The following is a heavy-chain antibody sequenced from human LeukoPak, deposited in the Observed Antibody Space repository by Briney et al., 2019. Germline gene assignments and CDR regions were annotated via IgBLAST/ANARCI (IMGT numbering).Heavy chain of an antibody. D-gene: IGHD3-10*01. J-gene: IGHJ4*02. V-gene: IGHV3-23*01. CDR3: AKSREPYYYGSGSYSNFDY. CDR1: GFTFSNYG. Sequence: GGSLRPSCAASGFTFSNYGMSWVRQAPGKGLEWVSAISGSGGSTNYADSVKGRFTISRDNSKNTLYLQMNSLRAEDTAVYYCAKSREPYYYGSGSYSNFDYWGQGTLVTVSS. CDR2: ISGSGGST.